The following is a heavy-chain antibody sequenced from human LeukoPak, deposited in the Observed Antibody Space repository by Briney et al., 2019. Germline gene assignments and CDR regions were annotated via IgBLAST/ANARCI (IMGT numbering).Heavy chain of an antibody. V-gene: IGHV3-23*01. J-gene: IGHJ4*02. CDR2: ISGSGGST. CDR3: AKYPYYDFPGGGSYFDY. Sequence: GGSLRLSCAASGFTFSSYAMSWVRQAPGKGLEWVSAISGSGGSTYYADSVKGRFTISRDNSKNTLYLQMNSLRAEDTAVYYCAKYPYYDFPGGGSYFDYWGQGTLVTVSS. CDR1: GFTFSSYA. D-gene: IGHD3-3*01.